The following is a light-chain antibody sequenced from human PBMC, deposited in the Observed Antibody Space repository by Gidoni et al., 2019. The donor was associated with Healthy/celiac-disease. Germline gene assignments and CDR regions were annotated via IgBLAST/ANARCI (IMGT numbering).Light chain of an antibody. V-gene: IGKV1D-8*01. CDR3: QQCYSFPLT. Sequence: VIWMTQSPSLLSASTGDRVTIFCRISQSISSYLAWYQKKPGKAPELLIYAASTLQSGVPSRFSGSGSGTDFTLTISCLQSEDFATYYCQQCYSFPLTFGQGTKVEIK. CDR2: AAS. J-gene: IGKJ1*01. CDR1: QSISSY.